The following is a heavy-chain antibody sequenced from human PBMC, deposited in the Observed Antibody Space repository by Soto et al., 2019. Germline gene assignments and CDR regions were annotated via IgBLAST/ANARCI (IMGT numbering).Heavy chain of an antibody. CDR1: GYTFTSYD. CDR3: ARGSGYYDFWSGYYIYWFDP. D-gene: IGHD3-3*01. J-gene: IGHJ5*02. V-gene: IGHV1-8*01. Sequence: GASVKVSCTASGYTFTSYDINWVRQATGQGLEWMGWMNPNSGNTGYAQKFQGRVTMTRNTSISTAYMELSSLRSEDTAVYYCARGSGYYDFWSGYYIYWFDPWGQGTLVTVSS. CDR2: MNPNSGNT.